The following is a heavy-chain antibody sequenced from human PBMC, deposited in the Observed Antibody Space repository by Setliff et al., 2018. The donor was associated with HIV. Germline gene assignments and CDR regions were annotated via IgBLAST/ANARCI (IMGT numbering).Heavy chain of an antibody. CDR3: ARGRTSYGDYYS. CDR2: IYREYGA. V-gene: IGHV3-53*01. J-gene: IGHJ4*02. D-gene: IGHD4-17*01. CDR1: GFSISSNY. Sequence: PGGSLRLSCAASGFSISSNYMSWVRQAPGKGLERVAVIYREYGAYYADSVKGRFTVSRDNSKNTIDLQMHSLRAEDTAVYYCARGRTSYGDYYSWGQGTLVTVSS.